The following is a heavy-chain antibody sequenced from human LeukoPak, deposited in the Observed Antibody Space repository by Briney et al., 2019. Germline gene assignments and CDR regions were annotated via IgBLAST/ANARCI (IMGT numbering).Heavy chain of an antibody. CDR1: GGSISSYY. CDR2: MYYSGST. D-gene: IGHD6-19*01. V-gene: IGHV4-59*08. Sequence: PSETLSLTCTVSGGSISSYYWSWIRQPPGKGLEWIGYMYYSGSTNYNPSLKSRVTISVDTSKNQFSLKLSSVTAADTAVYYCESHRGSSGWTPFDYWGQGTLVTVSS. J-gene: IGHJ4*02. CDR3: ESHRGSSGWTPFDY.